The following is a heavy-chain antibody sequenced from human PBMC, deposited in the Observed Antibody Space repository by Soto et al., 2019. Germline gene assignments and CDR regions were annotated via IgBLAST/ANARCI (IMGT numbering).Heavy chain of an antibody. CDR2: IYYSGST. V-gene: IGHV4-31*03. CDR1: GGSISSGGYY. J-gene: IGHJ6*02. D-gene: IGHD7-27*01. Sequence: TLSLTCTVSGGSISSGGYYWSWIRQHPGKGLEWIGYIYYSGSTYYNPSLKSRVTISVDTSKNQFSLKLSSVTAADTAVYYRARWGWGYYYYGMDVWGQGTTVTVSS. CDR3: ARWGWGYYYYGMDV.